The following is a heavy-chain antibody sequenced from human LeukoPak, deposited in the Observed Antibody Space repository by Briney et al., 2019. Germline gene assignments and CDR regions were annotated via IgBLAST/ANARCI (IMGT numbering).Heavy chain of an antibody. CDR2: IIPSSGDT. J-gene: IGHJ4*02. CDR1: GYSFTDYY. Sequence: ASVKVSCKTGYSFTDYYIHWVRQAPGQGLEWMGWIIPSSGDTNYAQKFQGRVTMTRDTSISTAYLELRGLKSDDTAVYYCATPFTPFGYWGQGTLVTVSS. CDR3: ATPFTPFGY. V-gene: IGHV1-2*02.